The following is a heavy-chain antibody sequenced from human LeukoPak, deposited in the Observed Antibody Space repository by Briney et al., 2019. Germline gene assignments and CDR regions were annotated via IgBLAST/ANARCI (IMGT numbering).Heavy chain of an antibody. CDR2: ISSSSSYI. CDR1: GFTFSSYS. Sequence: GGSLRLSCAASGFTFSSYSMNWVRQAPGKGLEWVSSISSSSSYIYYADSVKGRFTISRDNSKNTLYLQMNSLRAEDTAVYYCARALGDFWSGYYSDYWGQGTLVTVSS. D-gene: IGHD3-3*01. J-gene: IGHJ4*02. CDR3: ARALGDFWSGYYSDY. V-gene: IGHV3-21*01.